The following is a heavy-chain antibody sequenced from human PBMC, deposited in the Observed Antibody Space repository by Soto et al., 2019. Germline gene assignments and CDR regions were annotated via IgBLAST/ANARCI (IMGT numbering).Heavy chain of an antibody. CDR3: ARQRLLRLKPDFDI. CDR1: GGSTSDKSYF. J-gene: IGHJ4*02. CDR2: MYYSGSS. D-gene: IGHD2-21*02. Sequence: PSETLSLTCSVSGGSTSDKSYFWGWVRQSPGQGLEWIGSMYYSGSSYYNPSLKSRVAISVDTSKNQFSLKLRSVTAADTAVYFCARQRLLRLKPDFDIWGQGTLVTVSS. V-gene: IGHV4-39*01.